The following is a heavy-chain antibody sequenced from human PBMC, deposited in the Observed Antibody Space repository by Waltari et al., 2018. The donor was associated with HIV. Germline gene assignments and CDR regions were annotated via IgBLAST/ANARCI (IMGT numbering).Heavy chain of an antibody. Sequence: EVQLVASGGGLIEPGGSLRVSVVASGFTISSTSMSWVRQAPGKGMEWVSVIYSGGSRYYADSVKGRFIISRDNSKNTVSLHMNSLRAEDTAVYYCARDPRSSGYYGMDVWGQGIKVTVSS. V-gene: IGHV3-53*01. CDR3: ARDPRSSGYYGMDV. CDR1: GFTISSTS. CDR2: IYSGGSR. D-gene: IGHD1-26*01. J-gene: IGHJ6*02.